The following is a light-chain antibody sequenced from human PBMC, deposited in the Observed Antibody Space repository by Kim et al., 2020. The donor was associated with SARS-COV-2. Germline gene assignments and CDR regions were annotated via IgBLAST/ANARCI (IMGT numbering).Light chain of an antibody. CDR3: AAWDDDLDGVV. V-gene: IGLV1-44*01. J-gene: IGLJ2*01. Sequence: GQRVTISCSGSGSNIGSNALNWYQQLPGTAPKLLVYRTNQRPSGVPDRFSGSKSGTSASLAISGLKSEDEADYYCAAWDDDLDGVVFGGGTKLTVL. CDR1: GSNIGSNA. CDR2: RTN.